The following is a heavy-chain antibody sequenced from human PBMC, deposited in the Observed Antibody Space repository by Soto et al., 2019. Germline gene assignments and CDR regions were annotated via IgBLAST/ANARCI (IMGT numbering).Heavy chain of an antibody. CDR2: IYHSGNT. V-gene: IGHV4-38-2*01. J-gene: IGHJ4*02. D-gene: IGHD6-19*01. CDR1: GYSISSGYY. Sequence: SETLSLTCAVSGYSISSGYYWGWIRQPPGKGLEWIGCIYHSGNTYYNPSLKSRVTISVDTSKNQFSLKLSSVTAADTAVYYCARAGSSVFYFDYWGQGTLVTVSS. CDR3: ARAGSSVFYFDY.